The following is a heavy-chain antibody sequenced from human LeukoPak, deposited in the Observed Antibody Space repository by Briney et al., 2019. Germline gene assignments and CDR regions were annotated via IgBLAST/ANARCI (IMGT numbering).Heavy chain of an antibody. CDR2: IWYDGSNK. J-gene: IGHJ6*02. CDR1: GFTFSSYG. D-gene: IGHD6-13*01. CDR3: ARDLGVSISSSSDYYGMDV. V-gene: IGHV3-33*01. Sequence: GGSLRLSCAASGFTFSSYGMHWVRRAPGKGLEWVAVIWYDGSNKYYADSVKGRFTISRDNSKNTLYLQMNSLRAEDTAVYYCARDLGVSISSSSDYYGMDVWGQGTTVTVSS.